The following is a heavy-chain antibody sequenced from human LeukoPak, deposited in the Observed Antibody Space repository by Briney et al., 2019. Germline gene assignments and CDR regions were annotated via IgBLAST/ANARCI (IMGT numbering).Heavy chain of an antibody. CDR1: GFTFSSYG. CDR2: IRYDGSNK. V-gene: IGHV3-30*02. D-gene: IGHD2/OR15-2a*01. J-gene: IGHJ4*02. Sequence: GGSLRLSCAASGFTFSSYGMHWVRQAPGKGPEWVAFIRYDGSNKYYADSVKGRFTISRDNSKNTLYLQMNSLRAEDTALYYCAKDMGNMASYYFDYWGQGTLVTVSS. CDR3: AKDMGNMASYYFDY.